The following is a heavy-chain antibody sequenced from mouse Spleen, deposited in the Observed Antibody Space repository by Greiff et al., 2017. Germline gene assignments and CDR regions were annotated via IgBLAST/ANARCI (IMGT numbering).Heavy chain of an antibody. CDR1: GYTFTSYW. D-gene: IGHD2-3*01. Sequence: VQLQQPGAELVKPGASVKLSCKASGYTFTSYWMHWVKQRPGQGLEWIGMIHPNSGSTNYNEKFKSKATLTVDKSSSTAYMQLSSLTSEDSAVYYCASDGYYNYYAMDYWGQGTSVTVSS. CDR2: IHPNSGST. CDR3: ASDGYYNYYAMDY. V-gene: IGHV1-64*01. J-gene: IGHJ4*01.